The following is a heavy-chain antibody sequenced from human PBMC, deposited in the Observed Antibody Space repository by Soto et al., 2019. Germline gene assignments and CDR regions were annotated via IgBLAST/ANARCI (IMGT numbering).Heavy chain of an antibody. J-gene: IGHJ4*02. D-gene: IGHD6-19*01. Sequence: GASVKVSCKASGGTFSSYAISWVRQAPGQGLEWMGGIIPIFGTANYAQKFQGRVTITADESTSTAYMELSSLRSEDTAVYYCARDRIAVAGTHFDYWGQGTLVTVSS. CDR3: ARDRIAVAGTHFDY. CDR2: IIPIFGTA. CDR1: GGTFSSYA. V-gene: IGHV1-69*13.